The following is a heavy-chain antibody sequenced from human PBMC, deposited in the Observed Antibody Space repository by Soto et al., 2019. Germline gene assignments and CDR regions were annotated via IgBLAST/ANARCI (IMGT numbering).Heavy chain of an antibody. CDR2: IYPGDSDT. Sequence: GESLKISCNGSGYSFTIYWIGWVRQMPGKGLEWMGIIYPGDSDTRYSPSFQGQVTISADKSISTAYLQWSSLKASDTAMYYCARHNYQLLSSGFSGYYYGMDVWGQGTTVTVSS. D-gene: IGHD2-2*01. CDR1: GYSFTIYW. CDR3: ARHNYQLLSSGFSGYYYGMDV. V-gene: IGHV5-51*01. J-gene: IGHJ6*02.